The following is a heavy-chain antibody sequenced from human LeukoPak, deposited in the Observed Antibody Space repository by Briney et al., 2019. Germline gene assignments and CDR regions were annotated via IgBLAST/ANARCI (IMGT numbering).Heavy chain of an antibody. Sequence: PGGSLRLSCAASGFTFSSYAMSWVRQAPGKGLEWVSAISGSGGSTYYADSVKGRFTISRDNSKNTLYLQTNSLRAEDTAVYYCAKDKGDSSGWLYYFDYWGQGTLVTVSS. J-gene: IGHJ4*02. CDR1: GFTFSSYA. D-gene: IGHD6-19*01. CDR2: ISGSGGST. V-gene: IGHV3-23*01. CDR3: AKDKGDSSGWLYYFDY.